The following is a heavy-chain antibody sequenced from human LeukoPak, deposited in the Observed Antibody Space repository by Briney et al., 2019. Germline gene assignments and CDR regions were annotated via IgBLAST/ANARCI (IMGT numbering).Heavy chain of an antibody. CDR3: ARSLPPRILRYFDSYYYYGMDV. V-gene: IGHV1-8*01. D-gene: IGHD3-9*01. CDR1: GYTFTSYD. J-gene: IGHJ6*02. Sequence: ASVKVSCKASGYTFTSYDINWVRQATGQGLKWMGWMNPKSGNTGYAQKFQGRVTMTRNTSISTAYMELSSLRSEDTAVYYCARSLPPRILRYFDSYYYYGMDVWGQGTTVTVSS. CDR2: MNPKSGNT.